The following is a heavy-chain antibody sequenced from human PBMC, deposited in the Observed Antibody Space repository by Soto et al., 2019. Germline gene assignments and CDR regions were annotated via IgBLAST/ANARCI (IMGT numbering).Heavy chain of an antibody. CDR3: AHQLLLPAEGDFWSGFYFDY. D-gene: IGHD3-3*01. CDR1: GFSLSTSGVG. Sequence: SGPTRVNPTQTLTLTCAFSGFSLSTSGVGVGWIRQPPGKALEWLALIYWDDDKRYSPSLKSRLTITKDTSKNQVVLTMTNMDPVDTATYYCAHQLLLPAEGDFWSGFYFDYWGQGTLVTVSS. J-gene: IGHJ4*02. V-gene: IGHV2-5*02. CDR2: IYWDDDK.